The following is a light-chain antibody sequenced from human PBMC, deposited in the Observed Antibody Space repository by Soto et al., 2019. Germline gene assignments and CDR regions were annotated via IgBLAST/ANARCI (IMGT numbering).Light chain of an antibody. CDR1: QSLVHSDGIAY. Sequence: EVVMTQSPLSLPVTLGQAASISSRSNQSLVHSDGIAYFSWLQQRPGRSPRRLIYKVSNRDSGVPARFSGSGSGTDFALKISRVEAEDVGVYYCMQGTHWPITFGQGTRLEIK. CDR3: MQGTHWPIT. CDR2: KVS. V-gene: IGKV2-30*02. J-gene: IGKJ5*01.